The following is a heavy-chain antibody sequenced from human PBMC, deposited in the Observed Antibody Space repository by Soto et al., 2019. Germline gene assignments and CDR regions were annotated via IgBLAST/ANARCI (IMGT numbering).Heavy chain of an antibody. CDR2: INPNSGGT. D-gene: IGHD6-19*01. CDR1: GYTFTGYY. CDR3: ARSIAVALYGMDV. Sequence: ASVKVSCKASGYTFTGYYIHWVRQAPGQGLEWMGWINPNSGGTNYAQNLQGRVTMTRDTSITTDYMELGSLRSDDTAVYYCARSIAVALYGMDVWGQGTTVTVSS. J-gene: IGHJ6*02. V-gene: IGHV1-2*02.